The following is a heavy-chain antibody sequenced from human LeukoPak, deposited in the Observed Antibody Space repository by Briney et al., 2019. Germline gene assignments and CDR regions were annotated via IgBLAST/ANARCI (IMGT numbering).Heavy chain of an antibody. V-gene: IGHV3-9*01. D-gene: IGHD3-22*01. CDR3: AKEGTMIRDAFDI. CDR1: GFTFDDYA. J-gene: IGHJ3*02. Sequence: GGSLRLSCAASGFTFDDYAMHWVRQAPGKGLEWVSGISWNSGSIGYADSVKGRFTISRDNAKNSLYLQMNSLRAEDTALYYCAKEGTMIRDAFDIWGQGTMVTVSS. CDR2: ISWNSGSI.